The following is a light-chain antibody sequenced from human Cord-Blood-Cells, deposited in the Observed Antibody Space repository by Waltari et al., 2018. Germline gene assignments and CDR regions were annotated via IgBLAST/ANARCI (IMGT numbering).Light chain of an antibody. CDR3: QQSYSTPPIT. J-gene: IGKJ5*01. Sequence: DIQMTQSPSSLSASVGDRVTITCRASQSIISYLNWYQQKPGKAPKLLIHAASSLQSGVPSRFSSSGSGTDFTLTISSLQPEDFATYYCQQSYSTPPITFGQGTRLEIK. V-gene: IGKV1-39*01. CDR2: AAS. CDR1: QSIISY.